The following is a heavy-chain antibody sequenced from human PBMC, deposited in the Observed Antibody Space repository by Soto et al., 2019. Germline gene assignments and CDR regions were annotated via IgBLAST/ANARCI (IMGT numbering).Heavy chain of an antibody. Sequence: QVQLVESGGGVVQPGRSLRLSCAASGFTFSDYDMHWVRQAPGKGLEWVAVISYDGSNKYYADSVKGRFTLSRDNSKNTVYQQLNSLRAEDTAVYYCAKDDYGRDVWGQGITVTVSS. CDR2: ISYDGSNK. V-gene: IGHV3-30*18. CDR3: AKDDYGRDV. J-gene: IGHJ6*02. CDR1: GFTFSDYD.